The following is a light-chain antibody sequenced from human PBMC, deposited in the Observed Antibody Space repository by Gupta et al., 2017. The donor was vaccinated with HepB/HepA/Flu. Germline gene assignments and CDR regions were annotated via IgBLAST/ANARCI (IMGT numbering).Light chain of an antibody. J-gene: IGKJ3*01. Sequence: EIVLTQSPATLPLSPGERATLSCRASQSISSSLAWYQQKPGQAPRLLIYSASNRATGIPARFSGSGSGTDFTLTISSLEPEDFAVYYCQERNNWPPGFTFGPGTKVDIK. CDR3: QERNNWPPGFT. CDR2: SAS. V-gene: IGKV3-11*01. CDR1: QSISSS.